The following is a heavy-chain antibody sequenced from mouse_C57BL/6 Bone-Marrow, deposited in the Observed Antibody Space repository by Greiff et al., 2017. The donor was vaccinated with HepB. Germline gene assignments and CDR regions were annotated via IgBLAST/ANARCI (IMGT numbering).Heavy chain of an antibody. V-gene: IGHV14-4*01. D-gene: IGHD1-1*01. CDR3: ARSDYGSSYFWYFDV. CDR2: IDPENGDT. Sequence: DVQLQESGAELVRPGASVKLSCTASGFNIKDDYMHWVKQRPEQGLEWIGWIDPENGDTEYASKFQGKATITADTSSNTAYLQLSSLTSEDTAVYYCARSDYGSSYFWYFDVWGTGTTVTVSS. CDR1: GFNIKDDY. J-gene: IGHJ1*03.